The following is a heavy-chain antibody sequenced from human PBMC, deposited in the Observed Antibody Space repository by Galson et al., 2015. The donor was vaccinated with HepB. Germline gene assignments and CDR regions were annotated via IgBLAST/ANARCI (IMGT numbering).Heavy chain of an antibody. CDR1: GYTFTSYD. CDR2: MNPNSGNT. D-gene: IGHD6-19*01. J-gene: IGHJ4*02. V-gene: IGHV1-8*02. Sequence: SVKVSCKASGYTFTSYDINWVRQAPGQGLEWMGWMNPNSGNTDYAQRFQGRVTMTRNTSLGTAYMELSSLRSEDTAVYYCVGTGWYHEFDSWGQGTPVTVSS. CDR3: VGTGWYHEFDS.